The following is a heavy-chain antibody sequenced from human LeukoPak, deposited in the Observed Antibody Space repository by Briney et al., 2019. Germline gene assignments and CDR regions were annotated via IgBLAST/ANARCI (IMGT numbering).Heavy chain of an antibody. CDR2: ISVSGDIA. V-gene: IGHV3-23*01. J-gene: IGHJ1*01. Sequence: PGGSLRLSCAASGFTFSSYGINWVRQAPGKGLEWVSAISVSGDIAFYTDSAKGRFTISRDNSKNTLYLQMNSLRAEDTAVYYCAKADYDTSGYQCFQHWGRGTLVTVSS. CDR3: AKADYDTSGYQCFQH. CDR1: GFTFSSYG. D-gene: IGHD3-22*01.